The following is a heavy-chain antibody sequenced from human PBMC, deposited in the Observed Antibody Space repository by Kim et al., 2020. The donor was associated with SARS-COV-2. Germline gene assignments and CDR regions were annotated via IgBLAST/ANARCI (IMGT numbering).Heavy chain of an antibody. J-gene: IGHJ6*02. D-gene: IGHD3-10*01. CDR3: ASGVIPSGSFYPPGLYYYYSGLAV. CDR1: GFTFNSYA. CDR2: ISGRGGGAS. Sequence: GGSLRLSCVASGFTFNSYAMNWVRQAPQRGLEWVSTISGRGGGASFYADSVQGRFTISRETSRNKLYLQMDSLRVEDTAIYFCASGVIPSGSFYPPGLYYYYSGLAVWGQGTTVTVSS. V-gene: IGHV3-23*01.